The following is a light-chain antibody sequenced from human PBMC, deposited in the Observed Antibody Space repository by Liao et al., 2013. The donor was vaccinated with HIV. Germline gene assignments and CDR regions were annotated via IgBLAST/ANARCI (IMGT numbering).Light chain of an antibody. CDR2: QDT. CDR3: QAWDSSTFYV. CDR1: KLGGTY. V-gene: IGLV3-1*01. J-gene: IGLJ1*01. Sequence: SYELTQPPSVSVSPGQTASITCSGDKLGGTYASWYQQKPGQSPVLVIYQDTKRPSGIPERFSGSNSGNTATLTISGTQAMDEADYYCQAWDSSTFYVFGTGTKVTVL.